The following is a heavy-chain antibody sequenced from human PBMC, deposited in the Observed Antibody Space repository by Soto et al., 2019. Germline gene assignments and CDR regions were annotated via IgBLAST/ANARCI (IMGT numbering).Heavy chain of an antibody. CDR1: GGSFSGYY. CDR2: INHSGRT. CDR3: ARGRKVRGVRPFDY. Sequence: QVQLQQWGAGLLKPSETLSLTCAVYGGSFSGYYWSWIRQPPGKGLEWIGEINHSGRTNYNPSLNSRVTIPVDTSKTQFSLKLSSVTAADTAVYYCARGRKVRGVRPFDYWGQGTLVIVSS. D-gene: IGHD3-10*01. J-gene: IGHJ4*02. V-gene: IGHV4-34*01.